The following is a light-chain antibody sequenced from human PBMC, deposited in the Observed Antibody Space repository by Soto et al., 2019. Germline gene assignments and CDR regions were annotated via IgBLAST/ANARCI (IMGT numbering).Light chain of an antibody. Sequence: DIQMTQSPSTLSASVGDRVTITCRASQSISSWLAWYLQKPGKAPKLLIYKASTLHDGVPSRFSGSGSGTEFTLTISILQPDYFASYYCQQYSSYSPYTFGQGTKLEIK. CDR1: QSISSW. V-gene: IGKV1-5*03. CDR2: KAS. CDR3: QQYSSYSPYT. J-gene: IGKJ2*01.